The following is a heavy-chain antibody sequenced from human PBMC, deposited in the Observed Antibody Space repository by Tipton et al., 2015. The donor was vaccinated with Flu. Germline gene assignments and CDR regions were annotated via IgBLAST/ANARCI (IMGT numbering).Heavy chain of an antibody. CDR1: GDSISSYY. CDR3: ARLPLPLSYFDY. J-gene: IGHJ4*02. Sequence: TLSLTCTVSGDSISSYYWSWIRQPPGKGLEWIGYIYYSGSTIYNPSLTSRVTISLDTSKSQFSLKLSSVTAADTAVYYCARLPLPLSYFDYWGQGTLVTVSS. CDR2: IYYSGST. V-gene: IGHV4-59*01.